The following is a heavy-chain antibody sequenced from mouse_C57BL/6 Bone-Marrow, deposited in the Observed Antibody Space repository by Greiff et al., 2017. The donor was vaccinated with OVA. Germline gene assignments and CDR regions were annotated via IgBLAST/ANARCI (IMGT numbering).Heavy chain of an antibody. V-gene: IGHV5-6*01. CDR2: ISSGGSYT. CDR3: ARQPYGGSSYDY. Sequence: EVKLMESGGDLVKPGGSLKLSCAASGFTFSSYGMSWVRQTPDKRLEWVATISSGGSYTYYPDSVKGRFTISRDNAKNTLYLQMSSLKSESTAMDFYARQPYGGSSYDYWGQGTTLTVSS. J-gene: IGHJ2*01. D-gene: IGHD1-1*01. CDR1: GFTFSSYG.